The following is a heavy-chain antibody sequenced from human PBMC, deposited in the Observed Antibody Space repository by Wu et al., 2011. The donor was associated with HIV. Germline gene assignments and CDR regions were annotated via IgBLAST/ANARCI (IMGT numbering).Heavy chain of an antibody. J-gene: IGHJ6*02. D-gene: IGHD3-10*01. V-gene: IGHV1-69*14. CDR2: IIPIFGTP. CDR3: ARSWRFGELSLDYYIMDV. Sequence: QVQLVQSGAEVKKPGSSVRVACKASGGTFSNNAFSWVRQAPGQGLEWMGRIIPIFGTPKYAQKFQGSVTITADRSTSTAYMELSSLRSEDTAVYFCARSWRFGELSLDYYIMDVWGQGTTVTVSS. CDR1: GGTFSNNA.